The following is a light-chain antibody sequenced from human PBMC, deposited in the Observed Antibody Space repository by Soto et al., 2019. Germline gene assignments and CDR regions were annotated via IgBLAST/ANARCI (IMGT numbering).Light chain of an antibody. Sequence: QSVLTQPASVSGSPGQSITISCTGTSSDVGAYKYVSWYQHHPGNAPKLIIYEVSNRPSGVSNRFSGSKSDNTASLTISGLQTEDEANDYCSSYSSSTTRVAFGGGTKLPVL. J-gene: IGLJ2*01. CDR2: EVS. CDR3: SSYSSSTTRVA. V-gene: IGLV2-14*01. CDR1: SSDVGAYKY.